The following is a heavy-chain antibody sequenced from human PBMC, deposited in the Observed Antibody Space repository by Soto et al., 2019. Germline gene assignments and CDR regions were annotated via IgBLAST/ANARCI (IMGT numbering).Heavy chain of an antibody. CDR1: GFTFSSYW. V-gene: IGHV3-74*01. CDR2: INSDGSST. J-gene: IGHJ6*02. CDR3: ARGPEDIVVVVAAARTALVRLDV. Sequence: EVQLVESGGGLVQPGGSLRLSCAASGFTFSSYWMHWVSQSTGKGLVGVSRINSDGSSTSYADSVKGRFTICRDTAKNALYLKMNSLKAEETAAYYCARGPEDIVVVVAAARTALVRLDVWGQGTTVTVSS. D-gene: IGHD2-15*01.